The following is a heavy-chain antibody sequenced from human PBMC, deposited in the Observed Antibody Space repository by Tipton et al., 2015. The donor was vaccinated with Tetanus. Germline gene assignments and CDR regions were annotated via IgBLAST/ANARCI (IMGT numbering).Heavy chain of an antibody. CDR2: ISGGGGST. CDR1: GFIFTDYA. D-gene: IGHD3-10*01. V-gene: IGHV3-23*01. J-gene: IGHJ6*02. Sequence: SLRLSCAASGFIFTDYAMSWVRQAPGKGLEWVSVISGGGGSTYYVDSVKGRFTISRDNSERTLYLQMNSLRADDTAVYYCAKDRRVVRGLVNYYYFGMDVWGQGTTVTVSS. CDR3: AKDRRVVRGLVNYYYFGMDV.